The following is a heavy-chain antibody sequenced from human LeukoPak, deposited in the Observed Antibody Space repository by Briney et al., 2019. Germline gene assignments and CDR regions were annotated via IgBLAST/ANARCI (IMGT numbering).Heavy chain of an antibody. D-gene: IGHD1-26*01. CDR3: ATGVWWELDSVAHPDY. V-gene: IGHV1-24*01. CDR1: GYTLTELS. CDR2: FDPEDGET. J-gene: IGHJ4*02. Sequence: ASAKVSCKVSGYTLTELSMHWVRQAPGKGLEWMGGFDPEDGETIYAQKFQGRVTMTEDTSTDTAYMELSSLRSEDMAVYYCATGVWWELDSVAHPDYWGQGTLVTVSS.